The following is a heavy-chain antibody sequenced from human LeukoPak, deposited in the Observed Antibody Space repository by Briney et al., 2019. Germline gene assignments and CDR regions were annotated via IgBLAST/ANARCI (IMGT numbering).Heavy chain of an antibody. D-gene: IGHD6-13*01. Sequence: SETLSLTCTVSGGSISSGGYYWSWIRQPPGKGLEWIGYIYYSGTFNYNPSLKSRVTISVDTSKNQFSLKLNSVTAADTAVYYCAGDGAAGGLWGQGTLVTVSS. J-gene: IGHJ4*02. CDR1: GGSISSGGYY. CDR3: AGDGAAGGL. CDR2: IYYSGTF. V-gene: IGHV4-61*08.